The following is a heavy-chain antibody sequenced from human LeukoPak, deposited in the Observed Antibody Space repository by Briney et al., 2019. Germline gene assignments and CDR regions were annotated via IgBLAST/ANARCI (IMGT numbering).Heavy chain of an antibody. D-gene: IGHD3-22*01. V-gene: IGHV4-38-2*02. CDR3: ARGHYDSSGYLNAFDI. CDR1: GYSISSGYY. CDR2: IYHSGST. Sequence: SETLSLTCTVSGYSISSGYYWGWIRQPPGKGLEWIGSIYHSGSTYYNPSLKSRVTISVDTPKNQFSLKLSSVTAADTAVYYCARGHYDSSGYLNAFDIWGQGTMVTVSS. J-gene: IGHJ3*02.